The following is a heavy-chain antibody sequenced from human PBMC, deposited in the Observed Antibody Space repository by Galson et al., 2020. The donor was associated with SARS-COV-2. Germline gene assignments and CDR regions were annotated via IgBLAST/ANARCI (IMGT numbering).Heavy chain of an antibody. V-gene: IGHV4-34*01. CDR3: ARVASGSDNAFDI. Sequence: SETLSLTCAVYGGSFSGYYWSWIRQPPGKGLEWIGDINHSGSTNYNLSLKSRVTISVDTSKNQFSLKLSSVTAADTAVYYCARVASGSDNAFDIWGQGTMVTVSS. CDR1: GGSFSGYY. J-gene: IGHJ3*02. D-gene: IGHD6-6*01. CDR2: INHSGST.